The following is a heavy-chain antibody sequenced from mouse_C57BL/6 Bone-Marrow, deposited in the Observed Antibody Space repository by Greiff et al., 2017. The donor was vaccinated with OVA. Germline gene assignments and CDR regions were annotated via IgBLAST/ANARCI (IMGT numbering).Heavy chain of an antibody. CDR1: GYSITSGYY. CDR2: ISYDGSN. CDR3: ARGATVVEDY. V-gene: IGHV3-6*01. Sequence: DVQLQESGPGLVKPSQSLSLTCSVTGYSITSGYYWNWIRQFPGNKLEWMGYISYDGSNNYNPSLKNRISITRDTSKNQFFLKLNSVTTEDTATYYCARGATVVEDYWGQGTTLTVSS. D-gene: IGHD1-1*01. J-gene: IGHJ2*01.